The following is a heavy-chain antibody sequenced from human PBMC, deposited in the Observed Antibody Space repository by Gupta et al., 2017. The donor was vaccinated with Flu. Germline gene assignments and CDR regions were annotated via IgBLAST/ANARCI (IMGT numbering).Heavy chain of an antibody. CDR2: TSYDGSKK. V-gene: IGHV3-30*18. D-gene: IGHD3-10*01. Sequence: QVQLVESGGGVVQPGRSLRLSCAASGFTFSSNGMHWVRQAPGKGLEWVAVTSYDGSKKYYADSVKGRFTISRDNSKNTLYLQMNSQRAEDTAVYYCAKDLFRGVIKGTIDYWGQGTLVTVSS. CDR3: AKDLFRGVIKGTIDY. CDR1: GFTFSSNG. J-gene: IGHJ4*02.